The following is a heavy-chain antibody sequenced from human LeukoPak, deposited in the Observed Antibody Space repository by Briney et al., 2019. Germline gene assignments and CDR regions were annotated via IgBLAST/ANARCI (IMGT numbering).Heavy chain of an antibody. CDR1: GGSISSYY. CDR2: IYYSGST. CDR3: ARASSPLYRGVIIWFDP. D-gene: IGHD3-10*01. J-gene: IGHJ5*02. V-gene: IGHV4-59*01. Sequence: SETLSLTCTVSGGSISSYYWSWIRQPPGKGLEWIGYIYYSGSTNYNPSLKSRVTISGDTSKNQFSLKLSSVTAADTAVYYCARASSPLYRGVIIWFDPWGQGTLVTVSS.